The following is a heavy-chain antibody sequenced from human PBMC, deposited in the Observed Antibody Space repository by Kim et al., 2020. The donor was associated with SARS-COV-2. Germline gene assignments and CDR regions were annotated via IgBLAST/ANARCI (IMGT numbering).Heavy chain of an antibody. CDR1: GFTFSSYA. D-gene: IGHD4-4*01. J-gene: IGHJ4*01. V-gene: IGHV3-30*04. Sequence: GGSLRLSCAASGFTFSSYAMHWVRQAPGKGLEWVAVISYDGSNKYYADSVKGRFTISRDNSKNTLYLQMNSLRAEDTAVYYCARDLLGTTVTKENFFYY. CDR2: ISYDGSNK. CDR3: ARDLLGTTVTKENFFYY.